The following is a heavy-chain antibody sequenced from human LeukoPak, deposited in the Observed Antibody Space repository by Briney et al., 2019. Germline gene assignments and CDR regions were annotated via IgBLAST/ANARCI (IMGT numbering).Heavy chain of an antibody. Sequence: GGSLRLSCEASGITFSSYAMHWVRQAPGKGLEWVAVISYDGSNKYYADSVNGRFTISRDNAKNSLYLQMNSLGAEDQALYYCAKDEDYYDSSGYGMSFFQHWGQGTLVTVSS. V-gene: IGHV3-30*04. CDR2: ISYDGSNK. D-gene: IGHD3-22*01. CDR3: AKDEDYYDSSGYGMSFFQH. CDR1: GITFSSYA. J-gene: IGHJ1*01.